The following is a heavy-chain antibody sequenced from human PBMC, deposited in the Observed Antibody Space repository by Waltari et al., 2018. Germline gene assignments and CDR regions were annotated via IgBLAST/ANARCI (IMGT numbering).Heavy chain of an antibody. D-gene: IGHD3-10*01. Sequence: EVQLVQSGAEVKQPGESLKISCTGSGYSFTSYWIGWVRQMPGKGLEWMGIIYPGDSDTRYSPSFQGQVTISADKSISTAYLQWSSLKASDTAMYYCARHGEAAGSYYYYYMDVWGKGTTVTVSS. CDR2: IYPGDSDT. V-gene: IGHV5-51*01. CDR1: GYSFTSYW. CDR3: ARHGEAAGSYYYYYMDV. J-gene: IGHJ6*03.